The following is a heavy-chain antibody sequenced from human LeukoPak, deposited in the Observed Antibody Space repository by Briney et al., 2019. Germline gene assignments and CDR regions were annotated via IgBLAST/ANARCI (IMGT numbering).Heavy chain of an antibody. CDR3: ARGRVLGLRKLERRGYFDY. CDR1: GGSFSGYY. CDR2: INHSGST. J-gene: IGHJ4*02. Sequence: SETLSLTCAVYGGSFSGYYWSWIRQPPGKGLEWIGEINHSGSTNYNPSLKSQVTISVDTSKNQFSLKLSSVTAADTAVYYCARGRVLGLRKLERRGYFDYWGQGTLVTVSS. D-gene: IGHD1-1*01. V-gene: IGHV4-34*01.